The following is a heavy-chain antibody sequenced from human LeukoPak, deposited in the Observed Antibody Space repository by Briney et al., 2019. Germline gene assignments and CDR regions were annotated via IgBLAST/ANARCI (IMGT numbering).Heavy chain of an antibody. Sequence: PGGSLRLSCAASGFTFDDYGMSWVRHAPGKGLEWVSGINWNGASTVYADSVKGRFTISRDNAKNSLYMQMNSLRAEDTALYYCATHPPDTAMINSPVHDAFDIWGQGTMVTVSS. CDR2: INWNGAST. D-gene: IGHD5-18*01. CDR1: GFTFDDYG. V-gene: IGHV3-20*04. J-gene: IGHJ3*02. CDR3: ATHPPDTAMINSPVHDAFDI.